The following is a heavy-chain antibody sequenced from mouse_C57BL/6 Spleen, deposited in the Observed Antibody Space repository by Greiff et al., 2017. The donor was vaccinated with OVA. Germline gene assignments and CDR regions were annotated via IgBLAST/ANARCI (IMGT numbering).Heavy chain of an antibody. V-gene: IGHV1-62-2*01. CDR2: FYPGSGSI. CDR3: ARHEGDYYGSSPYYYAMDY. D-gene: IGHD1-1*01. J-gene: IGHJ4*01. CDR1: GYTFTEYT. Sequence: QVQLQQSGAELVKPGASVKLSCKASGYTFTEYTIHWVKQRSGQGLEWIGWFYPGSGSIKYNEKFKDKATLTADKSSSTVYMELSRLTSEDSAVYFCARHEGDYYGSSPYYYAMDYWGQGTSVTVSS.